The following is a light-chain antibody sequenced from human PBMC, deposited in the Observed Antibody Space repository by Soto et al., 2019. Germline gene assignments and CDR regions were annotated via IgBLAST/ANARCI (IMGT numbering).Light chain of an antibody. CDR2: DVS. Sequence: QSALTQPASVSGAPGQWITISCTGTSSDVGGYNYVSWYQQHPGKAPKLMIYDVSNRPSGVSNRFSGSKSGNTASLTISGLQAEDEADYYCSSYTRSSTRVFGTGTKVTVL. CDR1: SSDVGGYNY. CDR3: SSYTRSSTRV. J-gene: IGLJ1*01. V-gene: IGLV2-14*01.